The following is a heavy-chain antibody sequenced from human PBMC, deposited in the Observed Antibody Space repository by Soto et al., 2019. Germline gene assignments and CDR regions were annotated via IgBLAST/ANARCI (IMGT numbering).Heavy chain of an antibody. V-gene: IGHV3-30*03. Sequence: GGSLRLSCAVSGFSFSSHVMHWVRQAPGKGLEWVAFISDDGSSIYYGDSVKGRFTISRDNAKNSLYLQMNSLRAEDTAVYYCAREDYGDYSGFDYWGQGTLVTVSS. CDR3: AREDYGDYSGFDY. D-gene: IGHD4-17*01. CDR1: GFSFSSHV. CDR2: ISDDGSSI. J-gene: IGHJ4*02.